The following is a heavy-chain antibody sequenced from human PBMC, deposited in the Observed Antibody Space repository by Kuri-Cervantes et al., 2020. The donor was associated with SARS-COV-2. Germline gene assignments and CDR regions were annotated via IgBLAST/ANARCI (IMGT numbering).Heavy chain of an antibody. V-gene: IGHV4-59*12. Sequence: ESLKISCTVSGGSISSYYWSWIRQPPGKGLEWIGYIYYSGSTNYNPSLKSRVTISVDTPKNQFSLKLSSVTAADTAVYYCARTASTVTTNPYRYYFDYWGQGTLVTVSS. D-gene: IGHD4-11*01. CDR1: GGSISSYY. J-gene: IGHJ4*02. CDR3: ARTASTVTTNPYRYYFDY. CDR2: IYYSGST.